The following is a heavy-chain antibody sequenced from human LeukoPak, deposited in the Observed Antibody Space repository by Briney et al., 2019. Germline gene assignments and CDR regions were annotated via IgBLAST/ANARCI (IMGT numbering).Heavy chain of an antibody. J-gene: IGHJ5*02. CDR2: ISSSSSTI. Sequence: GGSLRLSCAASGFIFSSYSMNWVRQAPGKGLEWVSYISSSSSTIYYADSVKGRFTISRDNAKNSLYLQMNSLRAEDTAVYYCASVSSGWYRSWFDPWGQGALVTVSS. V-gene: IGHV3-48*01. CDR3: ASVSSGWYRSWFDP. CDR1: GFIFSSYS. D-gene: IGHD6-19*01.